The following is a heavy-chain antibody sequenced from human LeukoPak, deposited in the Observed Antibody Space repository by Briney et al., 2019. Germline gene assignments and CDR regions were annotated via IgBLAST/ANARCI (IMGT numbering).Heavy chain of an antibody. CDR3: AKDLVAYDSSGYYSVDY. J-gene: IGHJ4*02. CDR2: ISYDGSNK. CDR1: GFTFSSYG. D-gene: IGHD3-22*01. Sequence: PGGSLRLSCAASGFTFSSYGMHWVRQAPGKGLEWVAVISYDGSNKYYADSVKGRFTISRDNSKNTLYLQMNSLRAEDTAVYYCAKDLVAYDSSGYYSVDYWGQGTLVTVSS. V-gene: IGHV3-30*18.